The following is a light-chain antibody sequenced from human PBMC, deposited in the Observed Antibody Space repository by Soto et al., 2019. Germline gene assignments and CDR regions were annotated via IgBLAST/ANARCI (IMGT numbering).Light chain of an antibody. CDR1: SSDVDIYNY. CDR2: EVT. J-gene: IGLJ1*01. Sequence: QSALTQPPSASGSPGQSVTISCTGTSSDVDIYNYVSWYQQHPGKAPKLIIYEVTKRPSGVPDRFSGSKSGNTASLTVSGLQTEDEAEYYCNSYAGSNTLVFGTGTKLTVL. V-gene: IGLV2-8*01. CDR3: NSYAGSNTLV.